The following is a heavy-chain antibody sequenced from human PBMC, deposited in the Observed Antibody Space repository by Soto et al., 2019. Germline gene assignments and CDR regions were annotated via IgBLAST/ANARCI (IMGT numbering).Heavy chain of an antibody. Sequence: QVHLVQSGAEVKKPGASVKVSCKASGYTFTKYGISWVRQAPGQGLEWMGWISGYNGNTNYAQRFQGRVTMSTDTSTSTGYMELRSLRSDDTAVYFCARGYFTMDGTRYFVHWGQGTLVTVSS. J-gene: IGHJ1*01. CDR2: ISGYNGNT. D-gene: IGHD6-19*01. V-gene: IGHV1-18*01. CDR1: GYTFTKYG. CDR3: ARGYFTMDGTRYFVH.